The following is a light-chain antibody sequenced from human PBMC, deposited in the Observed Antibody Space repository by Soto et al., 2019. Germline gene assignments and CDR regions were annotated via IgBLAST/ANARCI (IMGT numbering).Light chain of an antibody. Sequence: DIQMTQSPSSLSASVGDRVTITCRASQGISTYLNWYLQKPGKAPKLLIYAASSLQSGVPSRFSGSGSETDFTLTISSLQPEDFATYSCQQSYSTTCTFGQGTKVEIQ. J-gene: IGKJ1*01. V-gene: IGKV1-39*01. CDR3: QQSYSTTCT. CDR1: QGISTY. CDR2: AAS.